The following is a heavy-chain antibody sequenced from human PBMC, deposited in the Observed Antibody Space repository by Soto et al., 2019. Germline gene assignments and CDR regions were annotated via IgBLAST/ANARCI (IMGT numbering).Heavy chain of an antibody. CDR1: GFYFGDYY. J-gene: IGHJ4*02. CDR2: IDSGDGTT. D-gene: IGHD6-13*01. V-gene: IGHV3-11*01. CDR3: VRPYYSSSWFPFDR. Sequence: GGSLRLSCTGSGFYFGDYYMSWIRQAPGKGLEWVSYIDSGDGTTYYTDSVKGRFTISRDNAKKTVYLQMSSLRVEDTALYYCVRPYYSSSWFPFDRWGQGTLVTVSS.